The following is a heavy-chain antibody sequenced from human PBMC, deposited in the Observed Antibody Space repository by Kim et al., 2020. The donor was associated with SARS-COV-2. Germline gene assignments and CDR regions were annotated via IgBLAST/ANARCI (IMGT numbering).Heavy chain of an antibody. Sequence: GGSLRLSCAASGCTFSRRAMSWVRQVPGKGLEWIASVNNNNNPYYADSVKGRFTVSRDITKDTLYLQMNSLRADDTARYYCAKDHPSSGWPTFDSWGQGT. V-gene: IGHV3-23*05. CDR3: AKDHPSSGWPTFDS. CDR2: VNNNNNP. J-gene: IGHJ4*02. D-gene: IGHD6-19*01. CDR1: GCTFSRRA.